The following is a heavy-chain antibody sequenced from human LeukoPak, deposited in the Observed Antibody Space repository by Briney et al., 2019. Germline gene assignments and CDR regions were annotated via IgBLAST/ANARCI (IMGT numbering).Heavy chain of an antibody. CDR3: ATKQWLAPPPDS. CDR1: GFTFSKYW. D-gene: IGHD6-19*01. CDR2: IYTDGTVT. Sequence: GGSLRLSCAASGFTFSKYWMLWVRQAPGKGLESVSRIYTDGTVTTYADSVKGRFTVSRGNADNTMFLQMNSVRDEDTAVYYCATKQWLAPPPDSWGQGTPVTVSS. J-gene: IGHJ4*02. V-gene: IGHV3-74*01.